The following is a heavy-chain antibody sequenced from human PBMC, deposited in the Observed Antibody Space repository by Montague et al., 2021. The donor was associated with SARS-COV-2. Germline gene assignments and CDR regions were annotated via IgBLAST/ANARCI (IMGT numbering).Heavy chain of an antibody. J-gene: IGHJ3*02. CDR1: GGSISSYY. CDR3: ARDRGEYYYDSSCYYPDAFDI. CDR2: IYYSGST. Sequence: SETLSLTCTVSGGSISSYYWSWIRQPPGKGLEWIGYIYYSGSTNYNPSLKSRVTISVDTSKNQFPLKLSSGTAADTAVYYCARDRGEYYYDSSCYYPDAFDIWGQGTMVTVSS. V-gene: IGHV4-59*01. D-gene: IGHD3-22*01.